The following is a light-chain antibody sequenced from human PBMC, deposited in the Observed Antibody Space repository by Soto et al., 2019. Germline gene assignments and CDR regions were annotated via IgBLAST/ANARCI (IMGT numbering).Light chain of an antibody. Sequence: IVMAQSRAGQSFTSGGTPTLSCRASPSVSSNLAWYQQKPGQAPRLLIYGASTRATGIPARFSCSGSGTKFTLTFASLQPDDLATYYCQQYETFSGTFGPGTKVDI. V-gene: IGKV3-15*01. J-gene: IGKJ1*01. CDR1: PSVSSN. CDR2: GAS. CDR3: QQYETFSGT.